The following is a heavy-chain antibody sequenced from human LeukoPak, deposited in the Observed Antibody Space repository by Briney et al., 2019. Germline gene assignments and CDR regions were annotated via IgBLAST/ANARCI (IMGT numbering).Heavy chain of an antibody. V-gene: IGHV4-59*08. Sequence: SETLSLTCTVSGGSISSYYRSWIRQPPGKGLEWIGYIYYSGSTNYNPSLKSRVTISVDTSKNQFSLKLSSVTAADTAVYYCARFSGWYEPLNFDYWGQGTLVTVSS. CDR3: ARFSGWYEPLNFDY. CDR1: GGSISSYY. CDR2: IYYSGST. D-gene: IGHD6-19*01. J-gene: IGHJ4*02.